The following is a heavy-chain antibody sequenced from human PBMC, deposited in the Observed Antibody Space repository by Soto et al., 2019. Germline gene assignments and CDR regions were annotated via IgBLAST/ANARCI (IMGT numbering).Heavy chain of an antibody. CDR2: IYYSGST. D-gene: IGHD2-2*01. Sequence: SETLSLTCTVSGGSISSSSYYWGWIRQPPGKGLEWIGSIYYSGSTYYNPSLKSRVTISVDTSKNQFSLKLSSVTAADTAVYYCARQNDTPAAMPFYYYYYYMDVWGKGTTVTVSS. CDR3: ARQNDTPAAMPFYYYYYYMDV. V-gene: IGHV4-39*01. J-gene: IGHJ6*03. CDR1: GGSISSSSYY.